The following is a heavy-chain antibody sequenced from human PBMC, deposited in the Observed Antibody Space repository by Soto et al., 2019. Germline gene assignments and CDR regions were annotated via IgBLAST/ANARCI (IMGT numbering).Heavy chain of an antibody. J-gene: IGHJ4*02. CDR1: GYSFANYW. V-gene: IGHV5-51*01. Sequence: PGESLKISCKGSGYSFANYWIGWVRQMPGKGLEWMGIFYPGDSDTKYSSSFQGQVTISADKSINTAYLQWSSLKASDTAMYYCARHPSDYNNYGGVFDYWGQGTLVTVSS. D-gene: IGHD4-4*01. CDR2: FYPGDSDT. CDR3: ARHPSDYNNYGGVFDY.